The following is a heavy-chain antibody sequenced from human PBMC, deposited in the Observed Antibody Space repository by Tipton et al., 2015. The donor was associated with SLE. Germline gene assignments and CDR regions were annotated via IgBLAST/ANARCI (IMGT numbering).Heavy chain of an antibody. CDR1: GASIRTYY. J-gene: IGHJ4*02. V-gene: IGHV4-59*12. CDR2: VYDIDFT. D-gene: IGHD3-16*02. Sequence: TLSLTCTVSGASIRTYYWSWVRQPPGRGLEWIGYVYDIDFTNYNPSLKSRVTISVDTSKNQFSLKLSSVTAADTAVYYCARTQYTFGGVIAPFGYWGQGPLVTVSS. CDR3: ARTQYTFGGVIAPFGY.